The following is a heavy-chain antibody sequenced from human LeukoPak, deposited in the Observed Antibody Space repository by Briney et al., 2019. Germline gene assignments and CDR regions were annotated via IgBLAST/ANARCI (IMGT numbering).Heavy chain of an antibody. J-gene: IGHJ4*02. V-gene: IGHV1-69*04. CDR1: GGTFSSYA. CDR2: IIPILGIA. D-gene: IGHD3-9*01. CDR3: ASLTAGDILTGYPYYFDY. Sequence: ASVKVSCKASGGTFSSYAISWVRQAPGQGLEWMGRIIPILGIANYAQKFQGRVTITADKSTSTAYMELSSLRSEDTAVYCCASLTAGDILTGYPYYFDYWGQGTLVTVSS.